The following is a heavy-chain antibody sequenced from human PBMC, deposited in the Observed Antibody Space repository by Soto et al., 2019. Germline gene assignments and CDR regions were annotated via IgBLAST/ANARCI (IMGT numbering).Heavy chain of an antibody. V-gene: IGHV3-13*04. CDR3: ARAIDYDILTGYPAPPDY. CDR1: GFTFSSYD. J-gene: IGHJ4*02. D-gene: IGHD3-9*01. CDR2: IGTAGDT. Sequence: AGGSLRLSCAASGFTFSSYDMHWVRQATGKGLEWVSAIGTAGDTYYPGSVKGRFTISRENAKNSLYLQMNSLRAGDTAVYYCARAIDYDILTGYPAPPDYWGQGTLVTVSS.